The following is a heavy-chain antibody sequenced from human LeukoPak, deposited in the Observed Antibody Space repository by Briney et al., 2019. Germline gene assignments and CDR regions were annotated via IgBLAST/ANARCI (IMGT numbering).Heavy chain of an antibody. CDR2: IKQDGSEK. CDR1: GFTFSTHG. CDR3: ARDEDQYYYDSSGCFDY. J-gene: IGHJ4*02. V-gene: IGHV3-7*01. Sequence: QPGGSLRLSCAASGFTFSTHGMHWVRQAPGKGLEWVANIKQDGSEKYYVDSVKGRFTISRDNAKNSLYLQMNSLRAEDTAVYYCARDEDQYYYDSSGCFDYWGQGTLVTVSS. D-gene: IGHD3-22*01.